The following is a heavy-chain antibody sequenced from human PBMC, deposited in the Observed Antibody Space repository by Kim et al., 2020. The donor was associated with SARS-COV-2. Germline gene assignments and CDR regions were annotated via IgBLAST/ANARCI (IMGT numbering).Heavy chain of an antibody. CDR1: GGSISSYY. CDR3: ARDRHYESSGYDAFDI. V-gene: IGHV4-59*13. D-gene: IGHD3-22*01. J-gene: IGHJ3*02. Sequence: SETLSLTCTVSGGSISSYYWSWIRQPPGKGLEWIGYIYYSGSTNYNPSLKSRVTISVDTSKNQFSLKLSSVTAADTAVYYCARDRHYESSGYDAFDIWGQGTMVTVSS. CDR2: IYYSGST.